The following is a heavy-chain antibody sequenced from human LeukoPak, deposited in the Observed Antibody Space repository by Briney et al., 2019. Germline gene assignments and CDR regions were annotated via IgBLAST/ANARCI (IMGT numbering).Heavy chain of an antibody. CDR3: AKSLIMGGSFYFNY. D-gene: IGHD1-26*01. CDR1: GYTFTDYY. Sequence: GASVKVSCKTSGYTFTDYYIHWVRQAPGQGLEWMGWINPHSGDTNSAQNFRGRVTMTRDTSIDTAYMALSRLRSDDTAVYYCAKSLIMGGSFYFNYWGQGILVTVAS. CDR2: INPHSGDT. J-gene: IGHJ4*02. V-gene: IGHV1-2*02.